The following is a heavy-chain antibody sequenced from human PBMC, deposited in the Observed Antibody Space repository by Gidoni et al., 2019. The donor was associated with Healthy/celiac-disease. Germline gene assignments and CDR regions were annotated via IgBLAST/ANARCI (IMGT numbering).Heavy chain of an antibody. CDR2: IYYSGST. CDR1: RGSIRSSSYY. Sequence: TCTIARGSIRSSSYYWGWTRQPPGKGLEWIVSIYYSGSTYYNPSLKRRVPISVDTSKHQFSLKLSSVTAADTAVYYCARLTNLFYDILTGYYTSPNFDYWGQGTLVTVSS. J-gene: IGHJ4*02. V-gene: IGHV4-39*01. D-gene: IGHD3-9*01. CDR3: ARLTNLFYDILTGYYTSPNFDY.